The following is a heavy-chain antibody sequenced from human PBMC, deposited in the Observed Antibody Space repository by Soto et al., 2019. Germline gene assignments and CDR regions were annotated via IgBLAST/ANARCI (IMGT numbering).Heavy chain of an antibody. D-gene: IGHD1-1*01. CDR3: AKGLRPWNHMDA. CDR1: GFTFSTLA. CDR2: ISASGTHT. V-gene: IGHV3-23*01. J-gene: IGHJ6*03. Sequence: EVQLLESGGCFVQPRGSLRLSCAASGFTFSTLAMTWVRQAPGKGLEWVSSISASGTHTYHADSGRGRFTISRDDSINTLYLQLNSLRGGDTAVYYCAKGLRPWNHMDAWGRGTTVTVSS.